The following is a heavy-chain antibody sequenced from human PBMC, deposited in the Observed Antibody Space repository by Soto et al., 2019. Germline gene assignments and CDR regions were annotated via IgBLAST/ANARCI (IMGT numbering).Heavy chain of an antibody. D-gene: IGHD3-16*01. J-gene: IGHJ4*01. CDR3: ATQGGGDDIYVDY. CDR1: GFSFSDAW. CDR2: IKSKSDGETT. Sequence: EVQLVESGGGLVQPGGSLRLSCAASGFSFSDAWMIWVRQAPGKGLQWVGRIKSKSDGETTDYAAPVNGRFAIPRGHSKNTVYLPTNSLKTEATSTYFCATQGGGDDIYVDYWVLGTLVAVAS. V-gene: IGHV3-15*01.